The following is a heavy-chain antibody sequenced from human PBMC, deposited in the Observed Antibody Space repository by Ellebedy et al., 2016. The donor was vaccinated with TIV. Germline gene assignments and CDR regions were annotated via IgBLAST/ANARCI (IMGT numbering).Heavy chain of an antibody. CDR2: IWYDGSNK. Sequence: GESLKISCAASGFTFSSYGMHWVRQAPGKGLEWVAVIWYDGSNKYYADSVKGRFTISRDNSKNTLFLQMNSLRVEDTAVYYCATDGLRENYFENWGQGTRVTVSS. J-gene: IGHJ4*02. V-gene: IGHV3-30*02. CDR1: GFTFSSYG. CDR3: ATDGLRENYFEN. D-gene: IGHD4-17*01.